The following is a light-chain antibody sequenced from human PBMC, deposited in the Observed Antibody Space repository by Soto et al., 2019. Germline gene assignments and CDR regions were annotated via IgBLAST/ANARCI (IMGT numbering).Light chain of an antibody. CDR1: SSDVGGYNF. Sequence: QSALTQPASVSGSPGQSITISCNGTSSDVGGYNFVSWYQQYPGKSPKLMIYEVSNRPSGVSNRFSGSKSGNTASLTISGLRAEDEADYYCSSYTSSSTLGVFGGGTKLTVL. J-gene: IGLJ3*02. V-gene: IGLV2-14*01. CDR2: EVS. CDR3: SSYTSSSTLGV.